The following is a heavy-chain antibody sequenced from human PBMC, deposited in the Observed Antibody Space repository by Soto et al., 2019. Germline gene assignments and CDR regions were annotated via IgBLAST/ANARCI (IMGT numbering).Heavy chain of an antibody. D-gene: IGHD4-17*01. Sequence: GGSLRLSCAASGFTFSSYAMSWVRQAPGKGLEWVSAISGSGGSTYYADSVKGRFTISRDNSKNTLYLQMNSLRAEDTAVYYCAKDLPLAVTTFLPFDYWGQGTLVTVSS. CDR1: GFTFSSYA. V-gene: IGHV3-23*01. CDR3: AKDLPLAVTTFLPFDY. J-gene: IGHJ4*02. CDR2: ISGSGGST.